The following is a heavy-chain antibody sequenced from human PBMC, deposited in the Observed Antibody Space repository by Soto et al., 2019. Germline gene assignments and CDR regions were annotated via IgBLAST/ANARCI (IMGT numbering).Heavy chain of an antibody. CDR2: IKQNGSEK. D-gene: IGHD3-22*01. V-gene: IGHV3-7*03. Sequence: GALIGSCSASGLTYSSYWMSWVRQAPGKGLEWLANIKQNGSEKYYVDSVKGRCTISRDNAKNTLYRQMNSLRAEDKAVYYCARDVVIVGNWFDPWGQGTLVTVSS. J-gene: IGHJ5*02. CDR1: GLTYSSYW. CDR3: ARDVVIVGNWFDP.